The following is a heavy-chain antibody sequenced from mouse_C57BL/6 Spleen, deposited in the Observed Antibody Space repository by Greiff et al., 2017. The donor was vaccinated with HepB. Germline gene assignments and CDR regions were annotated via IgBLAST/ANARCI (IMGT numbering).Heavy chain of an antibody. V-gene: IGHV1-54*01. CDR2: INPGSGGT. CDR1: GYAFTNHL. D-gene: IGHD3-3*01. J-gene: IGHJ2*01. CDR3: AREGGQGYYFDY. Sequence: VQLQQSGAELVRPGTSVKVSCKASGYAFTNHLIEWVKQRPGQGLEWIGVINPGSGGTNYNEKFKGKATLTADKSSSTAYMQLSSLTSEDSAVYFCAREGGQGYYFDYWGQGTTLTVSS.